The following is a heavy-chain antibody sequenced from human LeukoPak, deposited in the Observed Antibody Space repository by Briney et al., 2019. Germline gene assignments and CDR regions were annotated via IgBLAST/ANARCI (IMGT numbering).Heavy chain of an antibody. CDR3: ARGPDGRSQYAFDI. CDR1: GFTFSSYS. J-gene: IGHJ3*02. D-gene: IGHD1-1*01. V-gene: IGHV3-21*01. CDR2: ISSSSSYI. Sequence: GGSLRLSCAASGFTFSSYSMNWVRQAPGKGLEWVSSISSSSSYIYYADSVKGRFTISRDNAKNSLYLQMNSLRAEDTAVYYCARGPDGRSQYAFDIWGQGTMVTVSS.